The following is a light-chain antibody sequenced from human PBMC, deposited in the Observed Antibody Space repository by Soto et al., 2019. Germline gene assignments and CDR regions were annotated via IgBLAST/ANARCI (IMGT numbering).Light chain of an antibody. CDR3: SSYTSSSSLV. Sequence: QSALTQPASVSGSPGQSINISCTGTSSDVGGYKYVSWYQQHPGKAPKLMIYDVNNRPSGVSNRFSASKSGNTASLTISGVQGEDEADYYCSSYTSSSSLVFGGGTKLTVL. V-gene: IGLV2-14*01. J-gene: IGLJ2*01. CDR1: SSDVGGYKY. CDR2: DVN.